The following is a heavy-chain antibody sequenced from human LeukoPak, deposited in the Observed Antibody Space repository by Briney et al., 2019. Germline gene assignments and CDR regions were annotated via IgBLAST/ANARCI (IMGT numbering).Heavy chain of an antibody. J-gene: IGHJ4*02. Sequence: GGSLRLSCAASGFTFSSYAMSWVRQAPGKGLEWVSAISGSGGSTYYADSVKGRFTISRDNSKNTLYLRMNSLRAEDTAVYYCAKDSLVGATPFIFDYWGQGTLVTVSS. CDR3: AKDSLVGATPFIFDY. V-gene: IGHV3-23*01. CDR2: ISGSGGST. CDR1: GFTFSSYA. D-gene: IGHD1-26*01.